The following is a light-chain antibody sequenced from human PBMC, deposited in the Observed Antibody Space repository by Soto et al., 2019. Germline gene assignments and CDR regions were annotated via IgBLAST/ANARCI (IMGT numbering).Light chain of an antibody. CDR2: EGS. CDR1: SSDVGSYNL. Sequence: QSVLTQPASVSGSPGQSITISCTGTSSDVGSYNLVSCYQQHPGKAPKLMIYEGSKRPSGVSNRFSGSKSGNTASLTISGLQAEDEADYYCCSYAGSSTFVFGGGTKVTVL. V-gene: IGLV2-23*03. J-gene: IGLJ2*01. CDR3: CSYAGSSTFV.